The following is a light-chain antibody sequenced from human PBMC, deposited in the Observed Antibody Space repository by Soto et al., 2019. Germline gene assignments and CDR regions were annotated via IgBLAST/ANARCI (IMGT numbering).Light chain of an antibody. CDR1: SSDVGAYNS. CDR2: KGT. V-gene: IGLV2-23*01. J-gene: IGLJ1*01. CDR3: CSSAPESTYV. Sequence: QSALAQPASVSGSPRQSVTISCTGTSSDVGAYNSVSWYQQHPDKAPQLMIYKGTQRPSGVSNRFSGSTSGNAASLTISGLQAGDEADYFCCSSAPESTYVFGTGTKLTVL.